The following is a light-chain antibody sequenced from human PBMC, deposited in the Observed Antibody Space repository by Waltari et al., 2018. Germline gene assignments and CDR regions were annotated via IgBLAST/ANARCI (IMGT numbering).Light chain of an antibody. J-gene: IGLJ1*01. Sequence: QSALTQPASVSGSPGQSITISCTGTSSDVGIYNYVSWYQQHPGKAPKLRIYEVSNRPSGVSNRFSGSKSGNTASLTISGLQAEDEADYYCSSYTRSRTRVFGTGTKVTVL. V-gene: IGLV2-14*01. CDR2: EVS. CDR1: SSDVGIYNY. CDR3: SSYTRSRTRV.